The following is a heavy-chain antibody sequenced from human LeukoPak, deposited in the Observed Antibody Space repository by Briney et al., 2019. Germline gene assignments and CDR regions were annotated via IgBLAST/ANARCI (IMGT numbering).Heavy chain of an antibody. J-gene: IGHJ5*02. CDR1: GYSFTSYW. D-gene: IGHD3-22*01. Sequence: GESLKISCKGSGYSFTSYWIGWVRQMPGKGLEWMGIIYPGDSDTRYSPSFQGQVTISADKSISTAYLQWSSLKASDTAMYYCARHSANEEYYYDSSGFAPWGQGTLVTVSS. CDR2: IYPGDSDT. V-gene: IGHV5-51*01. CDR3: ARHSANEEYYYDSSGFAP.